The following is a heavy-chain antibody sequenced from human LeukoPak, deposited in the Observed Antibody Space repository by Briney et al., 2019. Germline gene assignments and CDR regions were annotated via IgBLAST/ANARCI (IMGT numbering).Heavy chain of an antibody. CDR1: GFTVSSNY. CDR3: ARELHSSGYPYFDY. D-gene: IGHD3-22*01. CDR2: IYSGGST. Sequence: GGSLRLSCAASGFTVSSNYMSWVRQAPGKGLEWVSVIYSGGSTYYADSVKGRFTISRDNSKNTLYLQMNSLSAEDTAVYYCARELHSSGYPYFDYWGQGTLVTVSS. V-gene: IGHV3-66*01. J-gene: IGHJ4*02.